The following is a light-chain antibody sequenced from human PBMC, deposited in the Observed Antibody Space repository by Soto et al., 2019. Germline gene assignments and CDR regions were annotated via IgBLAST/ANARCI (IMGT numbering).Light chain of an antibody. V-gene: IGKV3-15*01. J-gene: IGKJ5*01. CDR2: GAX. CDR3: QQYNNWPRIT. CDR1: QSVSSN. Sequence: EIVLTQSPAPLSVSPGERVTLSCRASQSVSSNLAWYQQQPGQSPRLLXYGAXTRATGIPARFSGSGSGAEFTLTISSLRSEDFAVYYCQQYNNWPRITFGQGTRLEIK.